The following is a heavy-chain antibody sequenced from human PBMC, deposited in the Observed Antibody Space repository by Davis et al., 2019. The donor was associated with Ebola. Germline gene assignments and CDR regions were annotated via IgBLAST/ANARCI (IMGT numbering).Heavy chain of an antibody. CDR3: ARHVLGVLPGDNYYYGMDV. V-gene: IGHV5-51*01. Sequence: PGGSLRPPCKGSGYTFSDYSVRWVRQMPGKGLEWMGIVYSGASATSYSPSFQGQVTISADNSISTAYLEWSSLKASDTAMYYCARHVLGVLPGDNYYYGMDVWGQGTTVTVSS. CDR2: VYSGASAT. CDR1: GYTFSDYS. D-gene: IGHD3-16*01. J-gene: IGHJ6*02.